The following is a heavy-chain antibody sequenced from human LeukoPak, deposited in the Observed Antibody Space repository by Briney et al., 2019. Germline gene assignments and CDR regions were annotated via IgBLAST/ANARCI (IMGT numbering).Heavy chain of an antibody. V-gene: IGHV4-4*07. J-gene: IGHJ4*02. Sequence: SETLSLTCTDSGGSISTYYWSWIRQPAGKGLEWIGRFYTSGSTNYNPSLKSRVTMSVDTSKNQFSLKLTSVTAADTAVYYCATLGPGVRVRYWGQGTLVTVSS. CDR2: FYTSGST. CDR3: ATLGPGVRVRY. D-gene: IGHD3-16*01. CDR1: GGSISTYY.